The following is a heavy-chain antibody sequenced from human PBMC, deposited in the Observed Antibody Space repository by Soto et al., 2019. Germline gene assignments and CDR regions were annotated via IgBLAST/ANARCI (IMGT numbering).Heavy chain of an antibody. CDR3: ARSGMVLYYYGMDV. V-gene: IGHV3-33*01. Sequence: GGSLRLSCAASGFTFSSYGMHWARQAPGKGLEWVAVIWCDGSNKYYADSVKGRFTISRDNSKNTLYLQMNSLRAEDTAVYYCARSGMVLYYYGMDVWGQGTTVTVSS. D-gene: IGHD2-8*01. CDR2: IWCDGSNK. J-gene: IGHJ6*02. CDR1: GFTFSSYG.